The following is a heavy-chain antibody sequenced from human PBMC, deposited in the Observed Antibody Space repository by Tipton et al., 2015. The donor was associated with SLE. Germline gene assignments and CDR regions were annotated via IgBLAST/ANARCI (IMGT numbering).Heavy chain of an antibody. D-gene: IGHD1-7*01. Sequence: TLSLTCTVSGGSINTYYWSWIRQPPGKGLEWIGYIYYSGSTNYNPSLKSRLTISVDTSKNQFSLKLSSVTAADTAVYYCARGWDYLDQAGIDYWGQGTLVTVSS. CDR1: GGSINTYY. CDR3: ARGWDYLDQAGIDY. J-gene: IGHJ4*02. V-gene: IGHV4-59*12. CDR2: IYYSGST.